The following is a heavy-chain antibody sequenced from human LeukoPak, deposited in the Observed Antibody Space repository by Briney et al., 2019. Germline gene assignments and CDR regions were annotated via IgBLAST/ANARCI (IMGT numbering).Heavy chain of an antibody. Sequence: ASVKVSFKASGYTFTVYSIHWVRQAPGQGLEWMGWINPNSGDTNYSQKFQGRVTMTRDTSISTAYMELSRLRSDDTAVYYCATPGYSSSWYDYWGQGTLVTVSS. CDR2: INPNSGDT. CDR3: ATPGYSSSWYDY. D-gene: IGHD6-13*01. CDR1: GYTFTVYS. J-gene: IGHJ4*02. V-gene: IGHV1-2*02.